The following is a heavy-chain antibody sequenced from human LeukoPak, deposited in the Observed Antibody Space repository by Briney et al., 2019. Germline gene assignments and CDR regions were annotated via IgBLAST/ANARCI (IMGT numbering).Heavy chain of an antibody. V-gene: IGHV1-18*01. CDR2: ISAYNGNT. J-gene: IGHJ3*02. Sequence: AASVKVSCKASGYTFTSYGISWVRQAPGQGLEWMGWISAYNGNTNYAQKLQGRVTMTTDTSTSTAYMELRSLRSDDTAVYYCARDLRYYYGSGSSGGAFDIWGQGTMVTVSS. CDR3: ARDLRYYYGSGSSGGAFDI. D-gene: IGHD3-10*01. CDR1: GYTFTSYG.